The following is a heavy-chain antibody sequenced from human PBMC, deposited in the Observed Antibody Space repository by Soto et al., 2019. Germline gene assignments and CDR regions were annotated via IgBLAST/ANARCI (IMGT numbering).Heavy chain of an antibody. D-gene: IGHD2-2*01. CDR2: IKQDGSEK. J-gene: IGHJ5*02. CDR1: GFTFRSYW. V-gene: IGHV3-7*03. CDR3: ARDISSIKNQVVPAANWFDP. Sequence: GGSLRLSCAASGFTFRSYWMSWVRQAPGKGLEWVANIKQDGSEKYYVDSVKGRFTIARDNAKNALYLKMNSLRAEDTTVYYCARDISSIKNQVVPAANWFDPWGQGTLVTVSS.